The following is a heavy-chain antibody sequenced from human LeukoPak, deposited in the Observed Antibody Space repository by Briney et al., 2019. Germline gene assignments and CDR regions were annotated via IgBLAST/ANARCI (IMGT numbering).Heavy chain of an antibody. CDR3: ARDGGTKGFWRDH. J-gene: IGHJ4*02. D-gene: IGHD1-1*01. V-gene: IGHV3-7*01. Sequence: GGSLRLSCAASGFTFNFYWLTWVRQVPGKGLEWVATMNPDGSEIYYVDSVKGRFTMSRDNAKNSLYLQMNSMRAEDTAVYFCARDGGTKGFWRDHWGQGAQVTVSS. CDR2: MNPDGSEI. CDR1: GFTFNFYW.